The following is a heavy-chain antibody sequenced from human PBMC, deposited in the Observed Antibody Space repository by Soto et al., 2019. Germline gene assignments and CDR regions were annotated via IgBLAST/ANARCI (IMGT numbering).Heavy chain of an antibody. Sequence: EVQLVESGGGLVQPGRSLRLSCTASGFTFGDYAMSWVRQAPGKGLEWVGFIRSKAYGGTTEYAASVKGRFTISRDDSKSIAYLQMNSLKTEDTAVYYCTRDVLESYFDYWGQGTLVTVSS. CDR2: IRSKAYGGTT. J-gene: IGHJ4*02. CDR3: TRDVLESYFDY. CDR1: GFTFGDYA. D-gene: IGHD3-3*01. V-gene: IGHV3-49*04.